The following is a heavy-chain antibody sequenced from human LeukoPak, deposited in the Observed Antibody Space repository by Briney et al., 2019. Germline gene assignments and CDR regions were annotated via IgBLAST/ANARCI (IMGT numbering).Heavy chain of an antibody. J-gene: IGHJ6*03. CDR2: IYYSGST. D-gene: IGHD3-10*01. CDR1: GGSIRSYY. V-gene: IGHV4-59*01. CDR3: AREGTDQYYHYMGV. Sequence: SETLSLTCTVSGGSIRSYYWSWIRQPPGKGLEWIGYIYYSGSTNYNPSLKSRVTISVDTSKNQFSLKLSSVTAADTAVYYCAREGTDQYYHYMGVWGKGDTGTVSS.